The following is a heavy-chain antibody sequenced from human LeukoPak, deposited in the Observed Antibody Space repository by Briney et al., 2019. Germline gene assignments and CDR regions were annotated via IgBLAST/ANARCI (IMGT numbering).Heavy chain of an antibody. D-gene: IGHD2-2*01. J-gene: IGHJ5*02. Sequence: PSETLSLTCAVSGYSISSAYYWGWIRQPPGKGLEWIRTISHSGTTYFNPSLKSRVTIFLDTSKNQFSLKLTSVTAADTAVYYCARFGSTSGRGFDPWGQGTLVTVSS. CDR2: ISHSGTT. CDR3: ARFGSTSGRGFDP. V-gene: IGHV4-38-2*01. CDR1: GYSISSAYY.